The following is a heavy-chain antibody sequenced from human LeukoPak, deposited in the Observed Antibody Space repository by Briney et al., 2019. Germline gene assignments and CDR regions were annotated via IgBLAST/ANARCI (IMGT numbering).Heavy chain of an antibody. V-gene: IGHV3-48*02. J-gene: IGHJ4*02. D-gene: IGHD5-18*01. CDR2: ISSSGGTI. Sequence: GGSLRLSCAASGFIFSAFRMNWVRQAPGRGLEWVSYISSSGGTIYYTDSVEGRFTISRDNARNSLDRQVISLREEDTAVYYCARESGVRYSFGPWFFDVWGQGTLVTVSS. CDR3: ARESGVRYSFGPWFFDV. CDR1: GFIFSAFR.